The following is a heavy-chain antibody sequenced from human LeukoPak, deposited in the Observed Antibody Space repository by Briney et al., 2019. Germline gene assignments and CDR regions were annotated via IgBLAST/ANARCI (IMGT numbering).Heavy chain of an antibody. V-gene: IGHV4-4*09. CDR3: ARNLLGFDP. D-gene: IGHD2-15*01. J-gene: IGHJ5*02. CDR1: GDSISSYY. CDR2: IYTSGST. Sequence: MPSEPLYLPCPVSGDSISSYYWSWIRQPPGKGLEWIGYIYTSGSTNYNPSLKSRVTISVDTSKNQFSLKLSSVTAADTAVYYCARNLLGFDPWGQGTLVTVSS.